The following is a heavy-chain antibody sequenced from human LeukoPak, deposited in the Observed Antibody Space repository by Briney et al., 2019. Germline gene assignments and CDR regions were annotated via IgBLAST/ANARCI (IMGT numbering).Heavy chain of an antibody. V-gene: IGHV3-21*01. Sequence: GGSLRLSCAASGFTFSSYSMNWFRQAPGKGLEWVSSISSSSYIYYADSVKGRFTISRDNAKNSLYLQMNSLRAEDTAVYYCARGENNYGYYYFDYWGQGTLVTVSS. CDR3: ARGENNYGYYYFDY. J-gene: IGHJ4*02. CDR2: ISSSSYI. D-gene: IGHD5-18*01. CDR1: GFTFSSYS.